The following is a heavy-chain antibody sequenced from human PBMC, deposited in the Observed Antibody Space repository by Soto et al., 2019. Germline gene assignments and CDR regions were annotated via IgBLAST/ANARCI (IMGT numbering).Heavy chain of an antibody. CDR2: IYYSGIT. CDR3: ARSPGYYFDY. V-gene: IGHV4-31*03. Sequence: PSETLSVPCTVAGGSIGSGGYCWSWIRQHPGKGLEWIGYIYYSGITYYNPSLKSRVTISVDTSKNQFSLKLSSVTAADTAVYYCARSPGYYFDYWGQGTLVTVSS. J-gene: IGHJ4*02. CDR1: GGSIGSGGYC.